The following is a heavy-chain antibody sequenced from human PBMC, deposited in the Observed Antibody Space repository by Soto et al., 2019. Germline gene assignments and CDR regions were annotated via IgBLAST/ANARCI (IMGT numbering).Heavy chain of an antibody. J-gene: IGHJ5*02. D-gene: IGHD3-10*01. Sequence: QVQLVQSGAEVKKPGASVKVSCKAYDYYFPGYNIHWVRQAPGQGLEWMGWINPNSGVTTYAQKFQGRVNLTRDTSNSTAHLEVRRLRSDDTAVYYWATIHRRSSARGSDFDPWGQGTQVTVSS. CDR3: ATIHRRSSARGSDFDP. CDR2: INPNSGVT. V-gene: IGHV1-2*02. CDR1: DYYFPGYN.